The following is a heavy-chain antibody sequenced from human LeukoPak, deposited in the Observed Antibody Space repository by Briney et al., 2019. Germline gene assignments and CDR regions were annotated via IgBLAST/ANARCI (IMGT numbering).Heavy chain of an antibody. J-gene: IGHJ4*02. CDR3: ARGTVVYTAMDYYFDY. CDR2: IYYSGST. V-gene: IGHV4-59*01. CDR1: GGSISSYY. Sequence: SETLSLTCTVSGGSISSYYWSWIRQPPGKGLEWIGYIYYSGSTNYNPSLKSRVTISVDTSKNQFSLKLSSVTAADTAVYYCARGTVVYTAMDYYFDYWGQGTLVTVSS. D-gene: IGHD5-18*01.